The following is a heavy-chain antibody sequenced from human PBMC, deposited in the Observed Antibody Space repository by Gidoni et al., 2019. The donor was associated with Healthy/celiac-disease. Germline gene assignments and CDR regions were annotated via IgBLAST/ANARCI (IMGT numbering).Heavy chain of an antibody. Sequence: EVQLVESGGGLVQPGGSLRLSCAASGFTFRSYWMSWVRQAPGKGLEWVANIKQDGSEKYYVDSVKGRFTISRDNAKNSLYLQMNSLRAEDTAVYYCASQYYYDSSGYSFDYWGQGTLVTVSS. CDR2: IKQDGSEK. CDR1: GFTFRSYW. J-gene: IGHJ4*02. V-gene: IGHV3-7*03. D-gene: IGHD3-22*01. CDR3: ASQYYYDSSGYSFDY.